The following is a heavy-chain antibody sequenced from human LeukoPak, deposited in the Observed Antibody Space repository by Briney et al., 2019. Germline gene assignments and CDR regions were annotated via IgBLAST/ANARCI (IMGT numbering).Heavy chain of an antibody. Sequence: GGSLRLSCAASGFTFSNYAMSWVRQAPGKGLEWVSAISGSGISSYYADSVKGRFTISRDNSKNTLYLQMNSLEAEDTAIYYCAKDAETDFWSGYRFDYWGQGTLVTVSS. D-gene: IGHD3-3*01. V-gene: IGHV3-23*01. CDR2: ISGSGISS. CDR3: AKDAETDFWSGYRFDY. J-gene: IGHJ4*02. CDR1: GFTFSNYA.